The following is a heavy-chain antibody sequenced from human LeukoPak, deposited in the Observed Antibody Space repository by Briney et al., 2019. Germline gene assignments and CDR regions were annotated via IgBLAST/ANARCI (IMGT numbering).Heavy chain of an antibody. V-gene: IGHV3-21*01. J-gene: IGHJ3*02. Sequence: GGSLRLSCAASGFTFSSYSMNWVRQAPGKGLEWVSSISSSSSYIYYADSVKGRFTISRDNAKNSLYLQMNSLRAEDTAVYYCARDTEKVVGATTGDGAFDIWGQGTMVTVSS. CDR1: GFTFSSYS. CDR3: ARDTEKVVGATTGDGAFDI. CDR2: ISSSSSYI. D-gene: IGHD1-26*01.